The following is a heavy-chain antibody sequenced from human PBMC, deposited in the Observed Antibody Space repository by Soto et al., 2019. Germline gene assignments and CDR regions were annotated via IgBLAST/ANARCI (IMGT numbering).Heavy chain of an antibody. V-gene: IGHV3-23*01. J-gene: IGHJ6*03. D-gene: IGHD3-10*01. CDR3: AKAQPERGVMDYYYYYMDV. CDR1: GFTFSSYA. CDR2: ISGSGGST. Sequence: PGGSLRLSCAASGFTFSSYAMSWVRQAPGKGLEWVSAISGSGGSTYYADSVKGRFTISRDNSKNTLYLQMNSLRAEDTAVYYCAKAQPERGVMDYYYYYMDVWGKGTTVTVSS.